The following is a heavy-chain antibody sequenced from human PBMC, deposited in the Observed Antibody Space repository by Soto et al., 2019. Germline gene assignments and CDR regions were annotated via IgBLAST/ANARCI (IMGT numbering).Heavy chain of an antibody. CDR3: ARRARPDFYYMDV. V-gene: IGHV3-64*01. J-gene: IGHJ6*03. D-gene: IGHD6-6*01. CDR2: ISSNGVGT. Sequence: EVQLAESGGGLAQPGGSLRLSCAASGFTLSGYAMDWGRQAPGKGLEYVSGISSNGVGTYYANSVQGRFTISRDNSKNTVHLQMGSLSPEDMAVSSCARRARPDFYYMDVWGKGTTVTVSS. CDR1: GFTLSGYA.